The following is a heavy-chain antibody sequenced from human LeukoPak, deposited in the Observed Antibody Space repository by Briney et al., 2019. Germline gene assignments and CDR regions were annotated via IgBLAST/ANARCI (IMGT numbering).Heavy chain of an antibody. D-gene: IGHD2/OR15-2a*01. CDR3: ARQHPVLAPNKSTFDY. Sequence: SETLSLTCTVSGGSMSPYHWSWIRQPPGKGLDWVGSIYYTGRTTYNPSLKSRVTISVDTSKNQFSLKLSSVTAADTAVYYCARQHPVLAPNKSTFDYWGQGTLVTVSS. CDR1: GGSMSPYH. V-gene: IGHV4-59*08. J-gene: IGHJ4*02. CDR2: IYYTGRT.